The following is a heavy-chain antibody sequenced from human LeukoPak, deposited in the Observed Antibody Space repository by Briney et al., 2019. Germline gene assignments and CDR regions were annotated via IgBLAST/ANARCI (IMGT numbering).Heavy chain of an antibody. J-gene: IGHJ4*02. CDR3: PKWEPRNPHFHY. Sequence: SETLSLTCTVSGDSVSSHFWNWIRQTPGRGLEWIGYVSYTWNTKYNPSLRNRVTMSVDTSKNQFSLKLNSVTAADTALYYCPKWEPRNPHFHYWAQEPLFPLSS. D-gene: IGHD1-26*01. CDR2: VSYTWNT. V-gene: IGHV4-59*02. CDR1: GDSVSSHF.